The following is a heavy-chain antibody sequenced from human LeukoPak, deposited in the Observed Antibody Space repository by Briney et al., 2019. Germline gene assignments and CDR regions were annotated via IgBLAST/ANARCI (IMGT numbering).Heavy chain of an antibody. CDR3: ASESDYHGSGSL. D-gene: IGHD3-10*01. CDR1: GFSVSSKY. Sequence: GGSLRLSCAVSGFSVSSKYMNWVRQAPGKGLERVAIIYSGGSIYYADSVKGRFTVSRDNSNNTVHLQMNSLRAEDTALYYCASESDYHGSGSLWGQGALVTVSS. CDR2: IYSGGSI. V-gene: IGHV3-66*01. J-gene: IGHJ4*02.